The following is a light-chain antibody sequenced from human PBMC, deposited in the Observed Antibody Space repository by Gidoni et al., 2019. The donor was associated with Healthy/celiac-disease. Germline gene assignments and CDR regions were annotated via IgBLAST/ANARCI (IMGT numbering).Light chain of an antibody. CDR3: QQSYSTPFT. Sequence: DIQMTQSPSSLSASVGDRVNITCRASQSISSYLNWHQQKTGKAPKLLIYAASSLQSGVPSRFSGSGSGTDFTLTISSLQPEDFATYYCQQSYSTPFTFGQGTRLEIK. CDR1: QSISSY. V-gene: IGKV1-39*01. J-gene: IGKJ5*01. CDR2: AAS.